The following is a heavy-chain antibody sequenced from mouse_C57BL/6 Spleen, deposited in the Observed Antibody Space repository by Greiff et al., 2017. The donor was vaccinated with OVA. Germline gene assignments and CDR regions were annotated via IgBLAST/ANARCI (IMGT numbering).Heavy chain of an antibody. D-gene: IGHD1-1*01. CDR1: GYAFSSSW. J-gene: IGHJ2*01. Sequence: VQLQQSGPELVKPGASVKISCKASGYAFSSSWMNWVKQRPGKGLEWIGRIYPGDGDTNYNGKFKGKATLTADKSSSTAYMQLSSLTSEDSAVYFCARGVYYGSSFDYWGQGTTLTVSS. CDR3: ARGVYYGSSFDY. V-gene: IGHV1-82*01. CDR2: IYPGDGDT.